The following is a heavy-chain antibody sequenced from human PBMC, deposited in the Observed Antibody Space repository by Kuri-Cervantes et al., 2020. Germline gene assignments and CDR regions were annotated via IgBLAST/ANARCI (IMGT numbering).Heavy chain of an antibody. CDR1: GFTFSGSA. D-gene: IGHD2-2*01. J-gene: IGHJ2*01. Sequence: GESLKISCAASGFTFSGSAMHWVRQASGKGLEWVGRVRTKTSSYATAYAASVKGRFTISRDDSKNTAYLQMNSLKTEDTAVYYCSRAYCSSSSCSDWYSDLWGRGTLVTVSS. V-gene: IGHV3-73*01. CDR2: VRTKTSSYAT. CDR3: SRAYCSSSSCSDWYSDL.